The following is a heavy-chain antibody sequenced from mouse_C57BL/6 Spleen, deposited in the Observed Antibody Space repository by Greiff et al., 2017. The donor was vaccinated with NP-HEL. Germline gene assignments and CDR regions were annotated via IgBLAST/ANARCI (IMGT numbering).Heavy chain of an antibody. D-gene: IGHD3-2*02. CDR3: ARHDSSGYVGYAMDY. CDR2: ISGGGGNT. V-gene: IGHV5-9*01. J-gene: IGHJ4*01. CDR1: GFTFSDYG. Sequence: EVMLVESGGGLVKPGGSLKLSCAASGFTFSDYGMHWVRQAPEKGLEWVATISGGGGNTYYPDSVKGRFTISRDNAKNTLYLQMSSLRSEDTALYYCARHDSSGYVGYAMDYWGQGTSVTVSS.